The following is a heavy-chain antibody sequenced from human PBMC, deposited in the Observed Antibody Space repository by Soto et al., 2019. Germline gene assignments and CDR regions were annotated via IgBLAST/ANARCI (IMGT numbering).Heavy chain of an antibody. CDR2: IIPIFDVS. CDR3: ATTNSSSAPGRLDF. V-gene: IGHV1-69*02. CDR1: GGTFSSYT. Sequence: QVQLVQSGAEVKKPGSSVKVSCKASGGTFSSYTISWVRQAPGQGLEWMGRIIPIFDVSNYAQNFQGRVTIDADKTTSTAYLQLRSLTSEDTAVYYFATTNSSSAPGRLDFWGQGTLVTVSS. J-gene: IGHJ4*02. D-gene: IGHD6-6*01.